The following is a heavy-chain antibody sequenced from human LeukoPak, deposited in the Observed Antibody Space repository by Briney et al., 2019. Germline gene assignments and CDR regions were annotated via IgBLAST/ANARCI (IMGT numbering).Heavy chain of an antibody. CDR1: GFSISDSY. J-gene: IGHJ4*02. CDR2: ISGSGSDI. CDR3: ARDKDYYDSGFDY. V-gene: IGHV3-11*04. D-gene: IGHD3-22*01. Sequence: GGSLRLSCVVSGFSISDSYMTWIRQTPGKGLEWLAYISGSGSDIYFADSVKGRFTISRDNAKNSLYLQMNSLRAEDTAVYYCARDKDYYDSGFDYWGQGTLVTVSS.